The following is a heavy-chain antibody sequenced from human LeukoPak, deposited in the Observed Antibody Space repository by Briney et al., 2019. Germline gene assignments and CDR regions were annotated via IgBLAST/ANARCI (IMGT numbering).Heavy chain of an antibody. D-gene: IGHD3-3*01. CDR3: ARDSSFYDFWSGYPPYYYYGMDV. CDR2: IKQDGSEK. CDR1: GFTFSSYW. J-gene: IGHJ6*02. Sequence: QPGGSLRLSCAASGFTFSSYWMSWVRQAPGKGREWVANIKQDGSEKYYVDSVKGRFTISRDNAKNSLYLQMNSLRAEDTAVYYCARDSSFYDFWSGYPPYYYYGMDVWGQGTTVTVSS. V-gene: IGHV3-7*01.